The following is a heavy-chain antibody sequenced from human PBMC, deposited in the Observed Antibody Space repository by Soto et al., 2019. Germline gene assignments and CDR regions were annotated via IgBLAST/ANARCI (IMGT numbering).Heavy chain of an antibody. CDR1: GGTFSSYA. Sequence: QVQLVQSGAEVKKPGSSVKVSCKASGGTFSSYAISWVRQAPGQGLEWMGGIIPIFGTAHYAKKFQGRVTITADEYTSTAYMELSSLRSEDTAVYYCASHRTTIYDILTGPPSYYYYYGMDVWGQGTTVTVSS. J-gene: IGHJ6*02. V-gene: IGHV1-69*01. CDR2: IIPIFGTA. CDR3: ASHRTTIYDILTGPPSYYYYYGMDV. D-gene: IGHD3-9*01.